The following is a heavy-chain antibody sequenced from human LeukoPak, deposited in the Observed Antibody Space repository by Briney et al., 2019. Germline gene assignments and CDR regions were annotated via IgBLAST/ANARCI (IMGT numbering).Heavy chain of an antibody. CDR2: IYYSGST. Sequence: SETLSLTCTVSGGSISRYYWSWIRQPPGKGLEWIGYIYYSGSTNYNPSLKSRVTISVDTSKNQFSLKLTSVTAADTAVYYCARETSQKGAHYMDVWGKGTTVTISS. V-gene: IGHV4-59*01. D-gene: IGHD3-16*01. CDR3: ARETSQKGAHYMDV. J-gene: IGHJ6*03. CDR1: GGSISRYY.